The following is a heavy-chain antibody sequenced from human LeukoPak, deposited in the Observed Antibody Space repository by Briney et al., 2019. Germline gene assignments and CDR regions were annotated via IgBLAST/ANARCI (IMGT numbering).Heavy chain of an antibody. CDR2: IYYSGST. CDR1: GGSISRSTYY. CDR3: ASIAAAGNE. J-gene: IGHJ4*02. Sequence: SETLSLTCTVSGGSISRSTYYWGWIRQPPGQGLEWIGSIYYSGSTYYNPSLKSRATISVDTSMNQFSLKLSSVTAADTAVYYCASIAAAGNEWGQGTLVTVSS. D-gene: IGHD6-13*01. V-gene: IGHV4-39*01.